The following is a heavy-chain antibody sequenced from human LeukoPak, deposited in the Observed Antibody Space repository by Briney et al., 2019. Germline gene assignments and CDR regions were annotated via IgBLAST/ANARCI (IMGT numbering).Heavy chain of an antibody. V-gene: IGHV4-34*01. D-gene: IGHD2-15*01. CDR2: INHSGST. J-gene: IGHJ6*03. Sequence: KPSATLSLTYAVYGGSFSGYYWSWIRQPPGKGLEWNGEINHSGSTNYNPSLKSRVTISVDTSKNQFSLKLSSVTAADTAVYYCASSSRVVVVAATRYYYYYMDVWGKGTTVTVSS. CDR3: ASSSRVVVVAATRYYYYYMDV. CDR1: GGSFSGYY.